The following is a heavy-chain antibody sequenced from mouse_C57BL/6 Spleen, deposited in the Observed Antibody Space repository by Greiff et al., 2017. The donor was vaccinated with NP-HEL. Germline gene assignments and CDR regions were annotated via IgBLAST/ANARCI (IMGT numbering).Heavy chain of an antibody. CDR2: IDPSDSYT. V-gene: IGHV1-59*01. Sequence: QVQLQQPGAELVRPGTSVKLSCKASGYTFTSYWMHWVKQRPGQGLEWIGVIDPSDSYTNYNQKFKGKATLTVDTSSSTAYMQLSSLTSEDSAVYYCARSRDYYGSSYAAMDYWGQGTSVTVSS. CDR1: GYTFTSYW. CDR3: ARSRDYYGSSYAAMDY. J-gene: IGHJ4*01. D-gene: IGHD1-1*01.